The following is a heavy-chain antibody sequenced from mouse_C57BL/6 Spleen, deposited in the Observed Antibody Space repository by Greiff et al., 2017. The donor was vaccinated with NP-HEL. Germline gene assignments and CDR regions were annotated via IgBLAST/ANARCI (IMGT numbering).Heavy chain of an antibody. J-gene: IGHJ2*01. CDR1: GYAFSSSW. V-gene: IGHV1-82*01. D-gene: IGHD1-1*01. CDR3: ARVSAVVPPYFDY. Sequence: VKLQESGPELVKPGASVKISCKASGYAFSSSWMNWVKQRPGKGLEWIGRIYPGDGDTNYNGKFKGKATLTADKSSSTAYMQLSSLTSEDSAVYFCARVSAVVPPYFDYWGQGTTLTVSS. CDR2: IYPGDGDT.